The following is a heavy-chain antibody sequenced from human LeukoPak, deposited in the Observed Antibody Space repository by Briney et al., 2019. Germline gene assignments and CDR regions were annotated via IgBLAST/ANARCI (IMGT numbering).Heavy chain of an antibody. CDR3: ARGVDCRSSSCYQWLDP. CDR2: IYHSGST. Sequence: SETLSLTCTVSGGSISSSSFYWSWIRQPPGKGLEWIGYIYHSGSTYYNPSLKSRVTISLDRSRNQFSLRVSSVTAADTAVYYCARGVDCRSSSCYQWLDPWGQGTLVTVSS. V-gene: IGHV4-30-2*01. D-gene: IGHD2-2*01. CDR1: GGSISSSSFY. J-gene: IGHJ5*02.